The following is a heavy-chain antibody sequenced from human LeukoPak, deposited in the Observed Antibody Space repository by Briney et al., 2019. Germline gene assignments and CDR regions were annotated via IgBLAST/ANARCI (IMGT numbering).Heavy chain of an antibody. Sequence: SVKVSCKASGGTFSSYAISWVRQAPGQGLEWMGRIILIFGTANYAQKFQGRVTITTDESTSTAYMELSSLRSEDTAVYYCARGQSTVTMKSYYFDYWGQGTLVTVSS. D-gene: IGHD4-17*01. CDR1: GGTFSSYA. CDR2: IILIFGTA. V-gene: IGHV1-69*05. CDR3: ARGQSTVTMKSYYFDY. J-gene: IGHJ4*02.